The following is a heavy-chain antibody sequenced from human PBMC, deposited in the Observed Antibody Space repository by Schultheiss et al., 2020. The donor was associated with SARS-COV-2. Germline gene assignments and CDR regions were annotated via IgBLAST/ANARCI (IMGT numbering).Heavy chain of an antibody. CDR3: ASSKGRGAFDI. V-gene: IGHV3-NL1*01. D-gene: IGHD3-10*01. J-gene: IGHJ3*02. CDR2: IYSGGST. CDR1: GFTFSSYA. Sequence: GGSLRLSCTASGFTFSSYAIHWVRQAPGKGLEWVSVIYSGGSTYYADSVKGRFTISRDNAKNSLYLQMNSLRDEDTAVYYCASSKGRGAFDIWGQGTMVTVSS.